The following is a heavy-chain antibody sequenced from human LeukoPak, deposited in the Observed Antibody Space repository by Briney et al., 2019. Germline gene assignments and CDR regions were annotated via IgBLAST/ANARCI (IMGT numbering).Heavy chain of an antibody. Sequence: GGSLRLSCAASGFTFSSYWMSWVRQAPGKGLEWVANIKQDGSEKYYVDSVKGRFTISRDNAKNSLYLQMNSLRAEDTAVYYCARGAVRGALGFLGYWGQGTLVTVSS. J-gene: IGHJ4*02. V-gene: IGHV3-7*01. CDR2: IKQDGSEK. CDR3: ARGAVRGALGFLGY. D-gene: IGHD3-10*01. CDR1: GFTFSSYW.